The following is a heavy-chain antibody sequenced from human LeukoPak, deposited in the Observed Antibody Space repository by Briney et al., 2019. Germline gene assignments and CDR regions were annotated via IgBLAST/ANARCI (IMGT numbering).Heavy chain of an antibody. CDR1: GGSFSGYY. V-gene: IGHV4-34*01. D-gene: IGHD6-19*01. CDR3: ARGGGVAGTRGWGTDY. J-gene: IGHJ4*02. Sequence: SETLSLTCAVYGGSFSGYYWSWIRQPPGKGLEWIGEINHSGSTNYNPSLKSRVTISVDTSKNQFSLKLSSVTAADTAVYYCARGGGVAGTRGWGTDYGGQGTLVTVPS. CDR2: INHSGST.